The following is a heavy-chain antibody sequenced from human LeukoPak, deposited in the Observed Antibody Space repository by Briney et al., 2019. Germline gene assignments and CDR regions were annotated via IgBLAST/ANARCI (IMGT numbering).Heavy chain of an antibody. Sequence: EASVKVSCKASGYTFTYYGISWVRQAAGQGLEGMGWISTYNGNADYAQRFQGRVTMTTDTSTSTSYMELRSLRSDDTAVYYCARGYGDYVRAFDMWGQGSMVTVSS. V-gene: IGHV1-18*01. J-gene: IGHJ3*02. CDR3: ARGYGDYVRAFDM. CDR1: GYTFTYYG. D-gene: IGHD4-17*01. CDR2: ISTYNGNA.